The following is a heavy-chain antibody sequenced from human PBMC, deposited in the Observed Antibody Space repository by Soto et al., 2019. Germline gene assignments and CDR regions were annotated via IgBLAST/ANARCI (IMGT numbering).Heavy chain of an antibody. D-gene: IGHD3-3*01. J-gene: IGHJ6*02. CDR3: THDYDFWSGYPIWGMDV. V-gene: IGHV3-49*03. Sequence: GGSLRLSCTASGFTFGDYSMSWFRQAPGKGLEWVGFIRSKAYGGTTEYAASVKGRFTISRDDSKSIAYLQMNSLKTEDTAVYYCTHDYDFWSGYPIWGMDVWGQGTTVTVSS. CDR1: GFTFGDYS. CDR2: IRSKAYGGTT.